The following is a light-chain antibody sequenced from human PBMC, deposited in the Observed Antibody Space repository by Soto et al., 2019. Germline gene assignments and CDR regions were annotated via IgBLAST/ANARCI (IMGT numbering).Light chain of an antibody. CDR1: QSVSSN. V-gene: IGKV3-15*01. CDR3: QQYDSFPWT. J-gene: IGKJ1*01. CDR2: GAS. Sequence: EIVMTQSPATLSVSPGERATLSCRASQSVSSNLAWYQQKPGQAPRLLIYGASTRATGIPARFSGSGYGTEFTLTISGLQPEDFATFYCQQYDSFPWTFGPGTKV.